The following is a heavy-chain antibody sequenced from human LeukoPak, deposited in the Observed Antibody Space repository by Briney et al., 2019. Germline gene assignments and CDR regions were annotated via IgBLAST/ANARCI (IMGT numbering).Heavy chain of an antibody. D-gene: IGHD4/OR15-4a*01. V-gene: IGHV4-4*07. CDR3: ARTAWRGTNSRDAFDI. CDR1: GGSISSYY. J-gene: IGHJ3*02. CDR2: IYTSGST. Sequence: SETLSPTCTVSGGSISSYYWSWIRQPAGKGLEWIGRIYTSGSTNYNPSLKSRLTISVDTSKNQFSLKLSSVTAADTAVYYCARTAWRGTNSRDAFDIWGQGTMVNVSS.